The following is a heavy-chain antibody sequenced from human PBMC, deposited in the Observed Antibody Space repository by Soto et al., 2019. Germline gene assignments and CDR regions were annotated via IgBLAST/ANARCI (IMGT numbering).Heavy chain of an antibody. V-gene: IGHV1-2*04. J-gene: IGHJ6*02. CDR1: GYTFTSYA. CDR3: ARGMVRGAGYYYYYGMDV. D-gene: IGHD3-10*01. CDR2: INPNSGGT. Sequence: ASVKVSCKASGYTFTSYAMHWVRQAPGQRLEWMGWINPNSGGTNYAQKFQGWVTMTRDTSISTAYMELSRLRSDDTAVYYCARGMVRGAGYYYYYGMDVWGQGTTVTVSS.